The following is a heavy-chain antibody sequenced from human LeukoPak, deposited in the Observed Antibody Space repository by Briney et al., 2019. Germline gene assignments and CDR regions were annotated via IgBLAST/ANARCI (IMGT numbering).Heavy chain of an antibody. D-gene: IGHD4-17*01. J-gene: IGHJ3*02. V-gene: IGHV4-34*01. CDR1: GGSFSGYY. CDR3: ARFYGDYVWFSAFDI. Sequence: SETLSLTCAVYGGSFSGYYWSWIRQPPGKGLEWFGEINHSGSTNYNPSLKSRVTISVDTSKNQFSLKLSSVTAADTAVYYCARFYGDYVWFSAFDIWGEGTMVTVSS. CDR2: INHSGST.